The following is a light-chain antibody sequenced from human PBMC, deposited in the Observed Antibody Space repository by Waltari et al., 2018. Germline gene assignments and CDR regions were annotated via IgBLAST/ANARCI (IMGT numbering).Light chain of an antibody. Sequence: DIVMTQSPLSLLVTPGEPASISCRSSQSLLHSNGYTYLDCYLQKPGQSPQVLIYWGSNRASGVPDRFSGSGSGTDFTLKISRVEAEDVGVYYCMQALQTPRTFGQGTRLEIK. V-gene: IGKV2-28*01. CDR2: WGS. CDR1: QSLLHSNGYTY. J-gene: IGKJ5*01. CDR3: MQALQTPRT.